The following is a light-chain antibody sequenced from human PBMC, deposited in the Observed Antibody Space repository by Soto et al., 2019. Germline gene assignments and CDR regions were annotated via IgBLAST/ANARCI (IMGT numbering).Light chain of an antibody. J-gene: IGKJ1*01. Sequence: ESQITQSPSSLSASVGGRVTRTCRASQTISSYLIWYQQQPGKAPKPLIYAASSIQTGVPSRFSGSGSGTDFPLTISSLLPEDFATYYRQQSHSSPLTFGQGTQLDIK. CDR2: AAS. V-gene: IGKV1-39*01. CDR1: QTISSY. CDR3: QQSHSSPLT.